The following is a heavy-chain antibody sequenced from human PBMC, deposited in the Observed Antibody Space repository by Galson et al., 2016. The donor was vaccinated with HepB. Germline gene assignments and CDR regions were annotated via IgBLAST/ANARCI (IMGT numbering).Heavy chain of an antibody. V-gene: IGHV3-74*01. D-gene: IGHD5-24*01. CDR2: INSDGSST. J-gene: IGHJ4*02. CDR3: ARRMATITSFDY. Sequence: SLRLSCAASGFTFSSYWMHWVRQAPGKGLVWVSRINSDGSSTSYADSVKGRFTISRNNAKNALYLQMNSLRAEDTAVYYCARRMATITSFDYWGQGTLVTVSS. CDR1: GFTFSSYW.